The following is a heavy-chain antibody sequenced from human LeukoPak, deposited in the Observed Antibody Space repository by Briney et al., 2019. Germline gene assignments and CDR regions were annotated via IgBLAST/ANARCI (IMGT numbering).Heavy chain of an antibody. D-gene: IGHD2-15*01. CDR1: GFIFSSCT. J-gene: IGHJ3*02. CDR3: ARAERGSCSGGTCSYYDAFDI. Sequence: TGGSLRLSCAASGFIFSSCTINWVRQAPGKGLEWVSSISSTGTYIFYADSVTGRFTISRGNAKNSLFLRMNSLRAEDTAVYYCARAERGSCSGGTCSYYDAFDIWGQGTVVTVSS. CDR2: ISSTGTYI. V-gene: IGHV3-21*01.